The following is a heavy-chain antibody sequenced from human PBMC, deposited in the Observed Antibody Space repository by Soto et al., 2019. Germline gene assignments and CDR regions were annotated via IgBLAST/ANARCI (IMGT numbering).Heavy chain of an antibody. CDR1: VASISGFY. CDR2: IYSTGTT. D-gene: IGHD2-15*01. J-gene: IGHJ5*02. Sequence: SEILSLTCTFSVASISGFYWSWIRKSAGKGLDWIGRIYSTGTTDYNPSLKSRVMMSVDTSKKQFSLNLRSVTAADTAVYYCVCAAPFDPWGQGTLVTVSS. CDR3: VCAAPFDP. V-gene: IGHV4-4*07.